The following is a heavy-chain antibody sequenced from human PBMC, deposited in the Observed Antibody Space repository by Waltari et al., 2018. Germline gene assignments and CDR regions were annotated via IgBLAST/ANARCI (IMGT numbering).Heavy chain of an antibody. CDR2: INHSGST. Sequence: QVQLQQWGAGLLKPSETLSLTCAVYGGSFSGYYWSWIRHPPGKGLEWIGEINHSGSTNYNPSLKSRVTISVDTSKNQFSLKLSSVTAADTAVYYCARGRPPLGAVAGIRRGGNWFDPWGQGTLVTVSS. J-gene: IGHJ5*02. V-gene: IGHV4-34*01. CDR3: ARGRPPLGAVAGIRRGGNWFDP. CDR1: GGSFSGYY. D-gene: IGHD6-19*01.